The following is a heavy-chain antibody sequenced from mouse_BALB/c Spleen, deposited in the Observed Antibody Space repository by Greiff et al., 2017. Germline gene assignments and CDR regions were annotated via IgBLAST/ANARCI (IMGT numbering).Heavy chain of an antibody. CDR1: GFTFSSFG. J-gene: IGHJ4*01. D-gene: IGHD2-3*01. V-gene: IGHV5-17*02. Sequence: EVKVEESGGGLVQPGGSRKLSCAASGFTFSSFGMHWVRQAPEKGLEWVAYISSGSSTIYYADTVKGRFTISRDNPKNTLFLQMTSLRSEDTAMYYCARWLLSYYAMDYWGQGTSVTVSS. CDR3: ARWLLSYYAMDY. CDR2: ISSGSSTI.